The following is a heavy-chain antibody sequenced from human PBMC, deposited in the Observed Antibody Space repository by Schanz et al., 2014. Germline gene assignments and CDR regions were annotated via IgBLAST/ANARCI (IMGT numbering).Heavy chain of an antibody. CDR1: GGTFNSYT. D-gene: IGHD2-2*01. Sequence: QVQLVQSGAEVKKPGSSMKVSCKASGGTFNSYTINWVRQAPGQGLEWMGRIIPILGIANYAQKFQGRVTMTTDTSTSTAYMELRSLRSDDTAVYYCARDRRRYCSTASCLHDNWVDPWGQGTLVIVSS. CDR3: ARDRRRYCSTASCLHDNWVDP. V-gene: IGHV1-69*08. J-gene: IGHJ5*02. CDR2: IIPILGIA.